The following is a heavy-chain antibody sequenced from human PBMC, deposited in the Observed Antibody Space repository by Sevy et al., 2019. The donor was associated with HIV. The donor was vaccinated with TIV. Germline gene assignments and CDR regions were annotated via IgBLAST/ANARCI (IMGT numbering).Heavy chain of an antibody. J-gene: IGHJ4*02. D-gene: IGHD6-13*01. V-gene: IGHV3-11*06. Sequence: GGSLRLSCAASRFTFSDYYMNWIRQAPGKGLEWVSYISSSSRYINYADSLKGRFTISRDNAKNSLYLQMNSLRAEDTAVYYCARRSSSWDYFEYWGQGTLVTVSS. CDR1: RFTFSDYY. CDR3: ARRSSSWDYFEY. CDR2: ISSSSRYI.